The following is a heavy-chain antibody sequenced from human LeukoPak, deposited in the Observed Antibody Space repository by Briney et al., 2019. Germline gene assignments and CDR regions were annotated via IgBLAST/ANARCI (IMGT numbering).Heavy chain of an antibody. D-gene: IGHD1/OR15-1a*01. V-gene: IGHV4-34*01. CDR2: INHSGSN. CDR1: GVSFSGYY. CDR3: ARGVNNSNIDVFDI. J-gene: IGHJ3*02. Sequence: AETLSLTCAVYGVSFSGYYWSWVRQPPGKGLEWIGEINHSGSNNYNPSLKSGVTISEEKSKNQYSLKLSSVTAAETAVYFCARGVNNSNIDVFDIWGQGTMVTVSS.